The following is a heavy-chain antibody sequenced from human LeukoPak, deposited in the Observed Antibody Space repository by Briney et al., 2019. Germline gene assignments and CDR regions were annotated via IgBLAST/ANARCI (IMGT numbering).Heavy chain of an antibody. CDR1: GFTFSSYA. CDR2: ISYDGSNK. V-gene: IGHV3-30*04. J-gene: IGHJ4*02. Sequence: GGSLRLSCAAPGFTFSSYAMHWVRQAPGKGLEWVAVISYDGSNKYYADSVKGRFTISRDNSKNTLYLQMNSLRAEDTAVYYCARDKPLVVAAGYYFDYWGQGTLVTVSS. D-gene: IGHD2-15*01. CDR3: ARDKPLVVAAGYYFDY.